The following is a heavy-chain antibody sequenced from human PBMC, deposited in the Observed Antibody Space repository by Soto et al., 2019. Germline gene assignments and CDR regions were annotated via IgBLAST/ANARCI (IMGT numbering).Heavy chain of an antibody. D-gene: IGHD5-18*01. CDR2: IYYSGST. CDR1: GGSISSSSYY. CDR3: ARLYGSYGSYYFDY. V-gene: IGHV4-39*01. Sequence: SETLSLTCTVSGGSISSSSYYWGWIRQPPGKGLEWIGSIYYSGSTYYNPSLKSRVTISVDTSKNQFSLKLSSVTAADTAVYYCARLYGSYGSYYFDYWGQGTLVTVSS. J-gene: IGHJ4*02.